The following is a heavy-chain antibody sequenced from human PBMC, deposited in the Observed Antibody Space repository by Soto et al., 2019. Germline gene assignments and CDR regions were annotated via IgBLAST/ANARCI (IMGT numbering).Heavy chain of an antibody. D-gene: IGHD1-26*01. V-gene: IGHV4-31*03. CDR3: ARDTVGATTDYYGMDV. CDR2: IYYSGST. CDR1: GGSISSGGYY. Sequence: PSETLSLTCTVSGGSISSGGYYWSWIRQHPGKGLEWIGYIYYSGSTYYNPSLKSRVTISVDTSKNQFSLKLSSVTAADTAVYYCARDTVGATTDYYGMDVWGQGTTVTVSS. J-gene: IGHJ6*02.